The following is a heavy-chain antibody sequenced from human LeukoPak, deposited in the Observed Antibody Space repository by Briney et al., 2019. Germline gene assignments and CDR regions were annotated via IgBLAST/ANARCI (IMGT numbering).Heavy chain of an antibody. CDR1: GFIFSSYS. CDR3: ARLFTSGWYNWFDP. D-gene: IGHD6-19*01. V-gene: IGHV3-21*01. CDR2: ISTSSSYI. J-gene: IGHJ5*02. Sequence: GGSLRLSCAASGFIFSSYSMNWVRQAPGKGLEWVSSISTSSSYIYYADSVKGRFTISRDNANNSLYLQMNSPSAEDTAVYYCARLFTSGWYNWFDPWGQGTLVTVSS.